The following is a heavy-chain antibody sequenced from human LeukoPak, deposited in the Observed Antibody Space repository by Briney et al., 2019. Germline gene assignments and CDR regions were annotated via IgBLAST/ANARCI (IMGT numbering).Heavy chain of an antibody. CDR2: ISNSAGST. J-gene: IGHJ3*02. CDR1: GFTFSSYA. V-gene: IGHV3-23*01. CDR3: AKDRFGEFPYGAFDI. Sequence: GGSLRLSCAASGFTFSSYAMSWVRQAPGKGLEWVSVISNSAGSTFYADSVKGRFTISRDNSKNTLYLQMNSLRAEDTAVYYCAKDRFGEFPYGAFDIWGQGTMVTVSS. D-gene: IGHD3-10*01.